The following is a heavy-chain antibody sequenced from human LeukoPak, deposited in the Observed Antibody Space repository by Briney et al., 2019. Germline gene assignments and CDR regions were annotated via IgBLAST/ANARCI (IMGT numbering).Heavy chain of an antibody. D-gene: IGHD6-19*01. J-gene: IGHJ3*02. V-gene: IGHV3-20*04. Sequence: GGSLRLSCAASGLSFSSYGVSWVRQAPGKGLEWVSGINWNGGSTGYADSVKGRFTISRDNAKNSLYLQMNSLRAEDTAFYYCARDSSGGGAFDIWGQGTMVTVSS. CDR3: ARDSSGGGAFDI. CDR1: GLSFSSYG. CDR2: INWNGGST.